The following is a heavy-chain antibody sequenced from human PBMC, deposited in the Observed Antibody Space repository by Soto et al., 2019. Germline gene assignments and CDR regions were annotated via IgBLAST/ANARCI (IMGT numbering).Heavy chain of an antibody. Sequence: GGSLRLSCAASGFTFSSYALHWVRQAPGKGLEWVTVISYDGNNKYYADSVEGRFTISRDNAKNTLYLQMNSLRTEDTGVYYCARSQRTTVPSHLPAPRGQGTPVT. V-gene: IGHV3-30-3*01. D-gene: IGHD4-17*01. J-gene: IGHJ5*02. CDR2: ISYDGNNK. CDR3: ARSQRTTVPSHLPAP. CDR1: GFTFSSYA.